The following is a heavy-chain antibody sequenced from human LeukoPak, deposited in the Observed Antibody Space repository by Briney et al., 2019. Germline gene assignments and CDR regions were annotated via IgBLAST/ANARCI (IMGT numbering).Heavy chain of an antibody. CDR3: ARGKFGELLLNYYYYYSMDV. CDR1: GFTFSSYS. D-gene: IGHD3-10*01. V-gene: IGHV3-21*01. Sequence: GGSLRLSSAASGFTFSSYSMNWVRQAPGKGLEWVSSISSSSSYLYYADSVKGRFTISRDNAKNSLYLQMNSLRAEETAVYYCARGKFGELLLNYYYYYSMDVWGKGTTVTVSS. CDR2: ISSSSSYL. J-gene: IGHJ6*04.